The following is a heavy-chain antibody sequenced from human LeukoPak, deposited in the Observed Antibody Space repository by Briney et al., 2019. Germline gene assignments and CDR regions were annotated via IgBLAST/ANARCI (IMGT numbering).Heavy chain of an antibody. D-gene: IGHD2-2*01. CDR1: GYTFTSYD. V-gene: IGHV1-8*01. Sequence: ASVTVSCKASGYTFTSYDINWVRQATGQGLEWMGWMNPNSGNTGYAQKFQGRVTMTRNTSISTAYMELSSLRSEDTAVYYCAAGSLVVPAAENYWSQGTLVTVSS. CDR2: MNPNSGNT. CDR3: AAGSLVVPAAENY. J-gene: IGHJ4*02.